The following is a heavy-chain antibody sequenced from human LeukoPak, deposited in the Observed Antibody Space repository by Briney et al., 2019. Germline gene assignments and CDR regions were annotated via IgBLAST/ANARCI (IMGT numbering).Heavy chain of an antibody. D-gene: IGHD3-22*01. CDR2: INPNSGGT. J-gene: IGHJ6*03. CDR3: ARAPIPFYYYDTNYYYMDV. V-gene: IGHV1-2*02. Sequence: ASVKVSCKASGYTFTGYYMHWVRQAPGQGLEWMGWINPNSGGTNYAQKLQGRVTMTTDTSTSTAYMELRSLRSDDTAVYYCARAPIPFYYYDTNYYYMDVWGKGTTVTISS. CDR1: GYTFTGYY.